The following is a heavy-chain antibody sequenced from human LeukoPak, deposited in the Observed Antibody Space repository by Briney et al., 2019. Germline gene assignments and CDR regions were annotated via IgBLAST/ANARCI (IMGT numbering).Heavy chain of an antibody. J-gene: IGHJ3*02. V-gene: IGHV3-21*01. CDR1: GFTFSIYS. Sequence: GGSLRLSCAASGFTFSIYSMNWVRRAPGKGLEWVSSIGGSSTSICHADSVKGRFTISRDNAKNSLYLQMNSLRAEDTAVYYCAKEAGQDYGALDAFDIWGQGTMVTVSS. D-gene: IGHD4-17*01. CDR3: AKEAGQDYGALDAFDI. CDR2: IGGSSTSI.